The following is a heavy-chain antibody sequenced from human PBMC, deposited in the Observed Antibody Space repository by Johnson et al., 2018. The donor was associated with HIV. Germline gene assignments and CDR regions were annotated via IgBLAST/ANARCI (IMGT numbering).Heavy chain of an antibody. CDR2: INWNGGST. Sequence: VQLVESGGGVVRPGGSLRLSCVASGFTFDDYGMSWVRQAPGKGLEWVSGINWNGGSTGYADSVKGRFTISRDNAKNSLYLQMNSLRAEDTAVYYCARESRGVVVVTQGAFDIWGQGTMVTVSS. V-gene: IGHV3-20*04. D-gene: IGHD2-15*01. CDR3: ARESRGVVVVTQGAFDI. J-gene: IGHJ3*02. CDR1: GFTFDDYG.